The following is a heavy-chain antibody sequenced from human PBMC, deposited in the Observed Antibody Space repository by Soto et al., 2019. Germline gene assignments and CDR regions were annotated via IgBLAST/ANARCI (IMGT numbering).Heavy chain of an antibody. Sequence: VHLLESGGGVVQPGRSLRLSCVASGFTFSNFGIHWVRQAPGKGLEWLAVVSYDEVNKFYADSVRGRFTISRDNSKDTVYLQINSLRRDDTAMYFCAKVMTEYSGVAIDYWGQGTLVTVSS. CDR2: VSYDEVNK. J-gene: IGHJ4*02. V-gene: IGHV3-30*18. D-gene: IGHD1-26*01. CDR1: GFTFSNFG. CDR3: AKVMTEYSGVAIDY.